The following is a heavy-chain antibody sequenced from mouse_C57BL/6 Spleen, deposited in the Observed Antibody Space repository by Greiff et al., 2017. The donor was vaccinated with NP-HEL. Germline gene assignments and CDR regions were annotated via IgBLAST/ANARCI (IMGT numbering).Heavy chain of an antibody. CDR2: INPNSGTT. Sequence: VQLQQSGPELVKPGASVTISCKASGYSFTDYNMNWVKQSNGKSLEWIGVINPNSGTTSYNQKFKGKATLTVDQSSSTAYMQLNSLTSEDSAVYYCARSGYYGSSPYWYFDVWGTGTTVTVSS. J-gene: IGHJ1*03. CDR3: ARSGYYGSSPYWYFDV. V-gene: IGHV1-39*01. CDR1: GYSFTDYN. D-gene: IGHD1-1*01.